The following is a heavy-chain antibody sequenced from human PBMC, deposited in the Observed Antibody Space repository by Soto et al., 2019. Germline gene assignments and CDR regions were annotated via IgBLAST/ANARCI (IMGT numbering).Heavy chain of an antibody. D-gene: IGHD3-10*01. CDR1: GGTFSSYA. V-gene: IGHV1-69*01. Sequence: QVQLVQSGAEVKKPGSSVKVSCKASGGTFSSYAISWVRQAPGQGLEWMGGIIPIFGTANYAQKIQGRVTITADESTGTAYMELISLRSEDTAVYYCARDGDLGSGSYCVYWGQGTLVTVSS. CDR2: IIPIFGTA. J-gene: IGHJ4*02. CDR3: ARDGDLGSGSYCVY.